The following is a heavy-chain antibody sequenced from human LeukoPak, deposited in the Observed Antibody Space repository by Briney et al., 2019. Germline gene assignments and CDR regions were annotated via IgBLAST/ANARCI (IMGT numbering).Heavy chain of an antibody. CDR3: ARVRGSSSPHYYYYYYMDV. CDR2: IYHSGST. J-gene: IGHJ6*03. Sequence: SETLSLTCAVSGYSISSGYYWGWIRQPPGKGLEWIGSIYHSGSTCYNPSLKSRVTISVDTSKNQFSLKLSSVTAADTAVYYCARVRGSSSPHYYYYYYMDVWGKGTTVTVSS. CDR1: GYSISSGYY. D-gene: IGHD6-6*01. V-gene: IGHV4-38-2*01.